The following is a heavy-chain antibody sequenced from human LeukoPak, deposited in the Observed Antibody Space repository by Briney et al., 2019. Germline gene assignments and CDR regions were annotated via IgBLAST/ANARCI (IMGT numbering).Heavy chain of an antibody. Sequence: LSLTCAVYGGSFSGYYWSWIRQAPGKGLEWVSYISSSGSTIYYADSVKGRFTISRDNAKNSLYLQMNSLRAEDTAVYYCAKDHRNYMDVWGKGTTVTVSS. CDR1: GGSFSGYY. J-gene: IGHJ6*03. V-gene: IGHV3-11*01. CDR3: AKDHRNYMDV. CDR2: ISSSGSTI.